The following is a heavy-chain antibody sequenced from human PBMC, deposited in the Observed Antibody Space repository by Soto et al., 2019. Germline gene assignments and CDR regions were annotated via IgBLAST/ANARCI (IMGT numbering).Heavy chain of an antibody. V-gene: IGHV3-53*01. D-gene: IGHD2-21*02. Sequence: GGSLRLSCASSGFHVTSDYMNWFRQTAGNGLEWVASIYSGETTYYADSVRGRFTISSDKSKNTLYFQLSSLRIEDTAVYYCTRDGRGLGRLSLFEYWGQGVLVTVSS. CDR2: IYSGETT. J-gene: IGHJ4*02. CDR1: GFHVTSDY. CDR3: TRDGRGLGRLSLFEY.